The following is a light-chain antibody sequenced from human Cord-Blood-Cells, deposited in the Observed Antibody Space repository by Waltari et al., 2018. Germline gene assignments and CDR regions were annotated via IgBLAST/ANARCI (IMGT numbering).Light chain of an antibody. CDR1: SNDVGSYNL. J-gene: IGLJ2*01. CDR2: EGS. Sequence: QSALTQPASVSGSPGLSITIPCTGTSNDVGSYNLFSWYQQRPGKAPKLMIYEGSKRPSGVSNRFSGSKSGNTASLTISGLQAEDEADYYCCSYAGSSTYVVFGGGTKLTVL. V-gene: IGLV2-23*01. CDR3: CSYAGSSTYVV.